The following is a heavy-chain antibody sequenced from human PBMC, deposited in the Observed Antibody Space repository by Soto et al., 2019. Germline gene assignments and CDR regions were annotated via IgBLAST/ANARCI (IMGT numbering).Heavy chain of an antibody. Sequence: QVQLQESGPGLVKPSETLSLTCTVSGGSISSYYWSWIRQPPGKGLEWIGYIYYSGSTNYNPSLKSRVTISVDTSKNQFSLKRSSVTAADTAVYYCARETYSSSWNNYYYYYMDVWGKGTTVTVSS. V-gene: IGHV4-59*01. CDR1: GGSISSYY. J-gene: IGHJ6*03. D-gene: IGHD6-13*01. CDR3: ARETYSSSWNNYYYYYMDV. CDR2: IYYSGST.